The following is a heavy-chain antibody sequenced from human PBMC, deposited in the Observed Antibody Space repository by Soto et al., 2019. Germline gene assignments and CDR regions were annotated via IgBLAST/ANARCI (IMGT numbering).Heavy chain of an antibody. CDR3: ARGNHSWLQSWCFHP. J-gene: IGHJ2*01. V-gene: IGHV1-69*12. CDR2: VIPTFGTA. CDR1: GGTFSSYT. Sequence: QVQLVQSGAVVKKPGSSVTVSCKASGGTFSSYTISWVRQAPGQGVEWMGGVIPTFGTANYAQKFQGRVTITADESTTTAYMKLSSLRSEDTAVYFCARGNHSWLQSWCFHPWGRGTLVTVSS. D-gene: IGHD2-15*01.